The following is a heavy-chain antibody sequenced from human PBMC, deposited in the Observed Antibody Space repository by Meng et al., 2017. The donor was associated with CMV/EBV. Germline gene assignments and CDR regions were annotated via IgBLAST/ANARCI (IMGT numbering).Heavy chain of an antibody. J-gene: IGHJ4*02. CDR3: ASSYKKYYDFWSGYPLRENY. CDR1: GDYY. Sequence: GDYYWSWIRQPPGKGLEWIGYIYYSGSTYYNPSLKSRVTISVDTSKNQFSLKLSSVTAADTAVYYCASSYKKYYDFWSGYPLRENYWGQGTLVTVSS. D-gene: IGHD3-3*01. V-gene: IGHV4-30-4*08. CDR2: IYYSGST.